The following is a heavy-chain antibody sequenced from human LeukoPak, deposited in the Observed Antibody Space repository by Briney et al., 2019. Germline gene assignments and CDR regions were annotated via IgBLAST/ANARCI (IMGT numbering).Heavy chain of an antibody. CDR2: INPNSGGT. Sequence: ASVKVSCKASGYTFTGYYMHWVRQAPGHGLEGMGWINPNSGGTYYGQKFQGRVTMTRDTSITTAYMELNRLRSDDTAVYYCARDPTYYYGSGSSGNWFDPWGQGTLVTVSS. D-gene: IGHD3-10*01. CDR3: ARDPTYYYGSGSSGNWFDP. V-gene: IGHV1-2*02. CDR1: GYTFTGYY. J-gene: IGHJ5*02.